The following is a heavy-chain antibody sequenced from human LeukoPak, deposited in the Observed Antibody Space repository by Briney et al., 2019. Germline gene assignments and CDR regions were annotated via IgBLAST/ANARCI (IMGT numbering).Heavy chain of an antibody. CDR2: IRSKANSYAT. CDR1: GFTFSGSA. D-gene: IGHD6-19*01. CDR3: TRSPYSSGCDP. V-gene: IGHV3-73*01. J-gene: IGHJ5*02. Sequence: PGGSLRLSCAASGFTFSGSAMHWVRQASGKGLEWVGRIRSKANSYATAYAASVKGRFTISRDDSKNTAYLQMNSLKTEDTAVYYCTRSPYSSGCDPWGQGTLVTVSS.